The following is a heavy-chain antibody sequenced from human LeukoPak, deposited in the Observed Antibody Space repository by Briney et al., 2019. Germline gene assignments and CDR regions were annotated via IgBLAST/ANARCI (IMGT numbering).Heavy chain of an antibody. J-gene: IGHJ6*03. V-gene: IGHV4-39*07. CDR3: ARDYDFWSGYPDFRHYYYMDV. CDR2: IYYSGST. D-gene: IGHD3-3*01. Sequence: PSETLSLTCTVSGGSISSSSYYWGWIRQPPGKGLEWIGSIYYSGSTYYNPSLKSRVTISVDTSKNQFSLKLSSVTAADTAVYYCARDYDFWSGYPDFRHYYYMDVWGKGTTVTVSS. CDR1: GGSISSSSYY.